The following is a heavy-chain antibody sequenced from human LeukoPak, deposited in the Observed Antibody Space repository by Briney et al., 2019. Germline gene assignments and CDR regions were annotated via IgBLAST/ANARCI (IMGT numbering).Heavy chain of an antibody. CDR3: ARSSRGHFHYYYYGMDV. D-gene: IGHD6-25*01. V-gene: IGHV1-18*01. Sequence: ASVKVSCKASGYTFTNYGIGWVRQAPGQGLEWMGWISPYNGNTNYAQKLQGRVTMTTDTSTSTAYMELRSLRSDDTAVYYCARSSRGHFHYYYYGMDVWGQGTTVTVSS. J-gene: IGHJ6*02. CDR1: GYTFTNYG. CDR2: ISPYNGNT.